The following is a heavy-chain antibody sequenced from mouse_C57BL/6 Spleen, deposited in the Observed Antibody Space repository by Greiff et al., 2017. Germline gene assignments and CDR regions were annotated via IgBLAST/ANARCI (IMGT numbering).Heavy chain of an antibody. Sequence: VQLQESGPELVKPGASVKISCKASGYSFTSYYIHWVKQRPGQGLEWIGWIYPGSGNTKYNEKFKGKGTLTADTSSSTAYMQLSSLTSVDSAVYYCARDYYFDYWGQGTTLTVSS. CDR3: ARDYYFDY. CDR1: GYSFTSYY. J-gene: IGHJ2*01. V-gene: IGHV1-66*01. CDR2: IYPGSGNT.